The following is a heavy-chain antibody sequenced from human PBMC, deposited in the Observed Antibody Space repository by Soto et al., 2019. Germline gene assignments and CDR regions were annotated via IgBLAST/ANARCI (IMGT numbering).Heavy chain of an antibody. CDR1: GGTFSSYA. Sequence: QVQLVQSGAEVKKPGSSGKVSCKASGGTFSSYAISWVRQAPGQGLEWMGGIIPIFGTANYAQKFQGRVTITADESTSTAYMELSSLRSEDTAVYYCARDQEMATTHYYYYGMDVWGQGTTVTVSS. D-gene: IGHD5-12*01. CDR2: IIPIFGTA. CDR3: ARDQEMATTHYYYYGMDV. V-gene: IGHV1-69*01. J-gene: IGHJ6*02.